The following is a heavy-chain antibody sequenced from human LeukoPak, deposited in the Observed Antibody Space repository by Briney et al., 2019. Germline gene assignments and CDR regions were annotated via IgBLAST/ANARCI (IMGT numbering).Heavy chain of an antibody. D-gene: IGHD4-23*01. J-gene: IGHJ2*01. V-gene: IGHV4-59*01. CDR2: VYYSGST. CDR1: GGSISSYY. Sequence: SETLSLTCTVSGGSISSYYWSWIRQPPGKGLEWIGYVYYSGSTNYNPSLKSRVTISVDTSKNQFSLKLSSVTAADTAVYYCARSVVTLYWYFDLWGRGTLVTVSS. CDR3: ARSVVTLYWYFDL.